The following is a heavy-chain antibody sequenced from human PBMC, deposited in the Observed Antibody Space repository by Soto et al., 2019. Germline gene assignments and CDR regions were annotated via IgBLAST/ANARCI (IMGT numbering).Heavy chain of an antibody. J-gene: IGHJ6*02. Sequence: SVKVSCKASGGTFSSYTISWVRLAPGQGLEWMGRIIPILGIANYAQKFQGRVTITADKSTSTAYMELSSLRSEDTAVYYCARVIDPTTVVTPGYYYGMDVWGQGTTVTVSS. V-gene: IGHV1-69*02. CDR1: GGTFSSYT. D-gene: IGHD4-17*01. CDR2: IIPILGIA. CDR3: ARVIDPTTVVTPGYYYGMDV.